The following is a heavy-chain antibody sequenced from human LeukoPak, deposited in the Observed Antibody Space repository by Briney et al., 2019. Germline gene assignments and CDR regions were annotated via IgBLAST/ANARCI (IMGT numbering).Heavy chain of an antibody. D-gene: IGHD3-10*01. CDR2: ISSRSTNI. Sequence: GGSLRLSCAGSGFTFSRYSMNWFRQAPGKGLERVSSISSRSTNIFYADSVKGRFTISRDNSKNMVYLQMNSLRTEDSAVYYCARDRAGTQSWVEFDPWGQGTLVTVSS. CDR3: ARDRAGTQSWVEFDP. CDR1: GFTFSRYS. J-gene: IGHJ5*02. V-gene: IGHV3-21*01.